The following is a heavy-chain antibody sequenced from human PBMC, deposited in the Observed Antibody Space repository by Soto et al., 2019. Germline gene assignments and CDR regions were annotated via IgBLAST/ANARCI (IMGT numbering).Heavy chain of an antibody. Sequence: QVQLVESGGGVVQPGRSLRLSCAASGFTFSSYAMHWVRQAPGKGLEWVAVISYDGSNKYYADSVKGRFTISRDNSKNTLYLQMNSLRAEDTAVYYCARDASVMATIHVGDFDYWGQGTLVTDSS. CDR2: ISYDGSNK. J-gene: IGHJ4*02. V-gene: IGHV3-30-3*01. D-gene: IGHD2-21*01. CDR3: ARDASVMATIHVGDFDY. CDR1: GFTFSSYA.